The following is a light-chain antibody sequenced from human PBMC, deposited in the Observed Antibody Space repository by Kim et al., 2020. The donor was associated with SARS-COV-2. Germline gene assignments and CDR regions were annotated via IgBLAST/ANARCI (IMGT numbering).Light chain of an antibody. J-gene: IGLJ3*02. Sequence: QSVLTQPPSASGTPGQRVTISCSGSYSNIGSNSLNWYQQVPGTAPKLLIYGNHQRPSGVADRFSASKSDTSASLAISGLQSEDEADYYCATWDDSLNGPVFGGGTQLTVL. CDR3: ATWDDSLNGPV. CDR1: YSNIGSNS. CDR2: GNH. V-gene: IGLV1-44*01.